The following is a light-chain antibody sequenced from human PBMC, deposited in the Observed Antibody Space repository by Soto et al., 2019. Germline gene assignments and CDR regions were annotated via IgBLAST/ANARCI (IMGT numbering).Light chain of an antibody. CDR1: QSISSW. Sequence: DIQMTQSPSTLSASVGDRVTITYRASQSISSWLAWYQQKXGKAPKXXIYDASNLESGVPSRFSGSGSGTEFTLTISSLQPDDFATYYCQQYNSYPITFGQGTRLEIK. CDR2: DAS. V-gene: IGKV1-5*01. J-gene: IGKJ5*01. CDR3: QQYNSYPIT.